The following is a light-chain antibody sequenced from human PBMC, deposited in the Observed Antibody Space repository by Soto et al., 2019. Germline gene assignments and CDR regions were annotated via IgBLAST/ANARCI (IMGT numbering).Light chain of an antibody. J-gene: IGLJ1*01. CDR1: SSDVGAYIY. V-gene: IGLV2-14*01. Sequence: QSVLAQPASVSGSPGQSITTSCTGTSSDVGAYIYVSWYQHHPGKAPKVMIYEVTNRPSGVSDRFSGSKSGNTASLTISGLQAEDEADYYCCSYTRSRNYVFGIGTKVTV. CDR2: EVT. CDR3: CSYTRSRNYV.